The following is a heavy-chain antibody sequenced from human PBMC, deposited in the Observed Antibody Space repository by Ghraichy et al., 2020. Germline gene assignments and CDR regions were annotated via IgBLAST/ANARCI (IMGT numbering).Heavy chain of an antibody. CDR2: FDPEDGET. CDR1: GYTLTELS. V-gene: IGHV1-24*01. CDR3: ASLGDIVVVPAADNWFDP. J-gene: IGHJ5*02. Sequence: ASVKVSCKVSGYTLTELSIHWVRQAPGKGLEWMGGFDPEDGETIYAQKFQGRVTMTEDTSTDTAYMELSSLRSEDTAVYYCASLGDIVVVPAADNWFDPWGQGTLVTGSS. D-gene: IGHD2-2*01.